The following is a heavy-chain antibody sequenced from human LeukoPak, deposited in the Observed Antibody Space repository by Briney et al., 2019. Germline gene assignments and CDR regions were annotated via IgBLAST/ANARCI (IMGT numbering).Heavy chain of an antibody. Sequence: SETLSLTCTVSGGSISSGGYYWSWIRQHPGKGLEWIGYIYYSGSTYYNPSLKSRVTISVDTSKNQFSLKLSSVTAADTAVYYCARQSLLEVAGVFDYWGQGTLVTVSS. CDR2: IYYSGST. CDR1: GGSISSGGYY. CDR3: ARQSLLEVAGVFDY. J-gene: IGHJ4*02. V-gene: IGHV4-39*01. D-gene: IGHD6-19*01.